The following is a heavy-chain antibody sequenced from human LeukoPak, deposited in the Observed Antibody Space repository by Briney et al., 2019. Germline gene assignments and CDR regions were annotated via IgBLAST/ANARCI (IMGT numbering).Heavy chain of an antibody. CDR3: AKLLWSAKTSDY. J-gene: IGHJ4*02. D-gene: IGHD3-3*01. Sequence: GGSLRLSCAASGFTFSSYAMSWVRQAPGKGLEWVSTVSGSGGSTYYTDSVKGRFTISRDNSKNTLYLQMNSLRAEDTAVYYCAKLLWSAKTSDYWGQGTLVTVSS. CDR1: GFTFSSYA. CDR2: VSGSGGST. V-gene: IGHV3-23*01.